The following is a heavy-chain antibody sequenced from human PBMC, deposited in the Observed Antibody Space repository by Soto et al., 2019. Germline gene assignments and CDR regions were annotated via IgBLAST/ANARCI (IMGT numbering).Heavy chain of an antibody. Sequence: SGGSLRLSCAASGFTFSTYAMNWVRRAPGKGLEWVSAISGTGGSTYYGDSVKGRFTISRDNSKNTLYLQMNSLRVEDTAVYYCAKRTVGWYFDLWGRGTLVTVSS. CDR1: GFTFSTYA. CDR2: ISGTGGST. J-gene: IGHJ2*01. D-gene: IGHD4-17*01. V-gene: IGHV3-23*01. CDR3: AKRTVGWYFDL.